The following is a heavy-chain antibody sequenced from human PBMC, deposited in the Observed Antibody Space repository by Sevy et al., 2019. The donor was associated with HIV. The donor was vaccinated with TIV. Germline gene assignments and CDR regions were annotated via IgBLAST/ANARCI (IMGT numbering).Heavy chain of an antibody. CDR1: GYSFTSYW. CDR3: ARRIWNPQGRDI. V-gene: IGHV5-10-1*01. CDR2: IDPSDSYT. Sequence: GESLKISCKGSGYSFTSYWISWVRQMPRKGLEWMGRIDPSDSYTNYSPSFQGHVTISADKSISTAYLQWSGLKASDTAMYYCARRIWNPQGRDIWGQGTMVTVSS. J-gene: IGHJ3*02. D-gene: IGHD1-1*01.